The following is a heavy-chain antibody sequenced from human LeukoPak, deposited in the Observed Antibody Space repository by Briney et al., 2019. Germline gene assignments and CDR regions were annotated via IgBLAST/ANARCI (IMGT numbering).Heavy chain of an antibody. CDR2: IYYSGST. CDR3: ARHLNNCGDDCYIFDY. V-gene: IGHV4-59*08. CDR1: GGSIFSYY. Sequence: SETLSLTCTVSGGSIFSYYWSWIRQPPGKGLEWMGYIYYSGSTNYNPTLKSRVTISVDTSKNQFSLRVSSVTAADTAVYYCARHLNNCGDDCYIFDYWGQGTLVTVSS. J-gene: IGHJ4*02. D-gene: IGHD2-21*01.